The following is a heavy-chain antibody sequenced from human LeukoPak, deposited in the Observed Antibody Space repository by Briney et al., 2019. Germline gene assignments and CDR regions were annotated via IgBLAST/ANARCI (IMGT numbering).Heavy chain of an antibody. J-gene: IGHJ4*02. V-gene: IGHV1-2*02. CDR1: GYTFTGYY. CDR2: INPNSGGT. CDR3: AREDPPLWFGELAPEYYFDY. D-gene: IGHD3-10*01. Sequence: ASVKVSCKASGYTFTGYYMHWVRQAPGQGLEWMGWINPNSGGTNYAQKFQGRATMTRDTSISTAYMELSRLRSDDTAVYYCAREDPPLWFGELAPEYYFDYWGQGTLVTVSS.